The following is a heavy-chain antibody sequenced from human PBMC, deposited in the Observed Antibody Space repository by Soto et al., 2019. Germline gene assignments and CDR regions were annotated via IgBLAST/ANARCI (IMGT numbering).Heavy chain of an antibody. J-gene: IGHJ4*02. Sequence: EVQLVESGGGLVQPGGSLKLSCAASGFTFSGSAMHWVRQASGKGLEWVGRIRDKANSYATAYTASVKGRFTISRDDSKNTAYLQMNSLKTKDTALYYCTRLYCGGDCDFDSWGQGTLVTVSS. CDR1: GFTFSGSA. D-gene: IGHD2-21*02. CDR2: IRDKANSYAT. CDR3: TRLYCGGDCDFDS. V-gene: IGHV3-73*02.